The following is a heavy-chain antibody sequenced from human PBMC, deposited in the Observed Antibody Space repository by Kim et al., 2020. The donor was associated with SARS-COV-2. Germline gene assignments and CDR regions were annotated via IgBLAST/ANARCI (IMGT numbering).Heavy chain of an antibody. Sequence: GGSLRLSCAASGFTFSSYGMSWVRQAPGRGLEWVSAISKSGGSTYNGDSVKGRFTISRDNSRNTLYLQMNSLRAEDTAVYYCAKEGGSSGRAYFDYWGQGTLVTVSS. V-gene: IGHV3-23*01. J-gene: IGHJ4*02. D-gene: IGHD6-19*01. CDR1: GFTFSSYG. CDR2: ISKSGGST. CDR3: AKEGGSSGRAYFDY.